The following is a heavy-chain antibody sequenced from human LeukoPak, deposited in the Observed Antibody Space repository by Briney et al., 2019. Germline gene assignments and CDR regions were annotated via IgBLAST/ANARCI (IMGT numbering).Heavy chain of an antibody. V-gene: IGHV3-30-3*01. J-gene: IGHJ6*02. Sequence: GGSLRLSCAASGLPFSSFAMHWVRQAPGKGLDWVAVILYDGSNTYYADSVKGRFTISRDNSKNTLYLQMNSLGAEDTALYYCARDGNSGYAHYLYYGMDVWGQGTTVTVSS. CDR1: GLPFSSFA. CDR2: ILYDGSNT. D-gene: IGHD5-12*01. CDR3: ARDGNSGYAHYLYYGMDV.